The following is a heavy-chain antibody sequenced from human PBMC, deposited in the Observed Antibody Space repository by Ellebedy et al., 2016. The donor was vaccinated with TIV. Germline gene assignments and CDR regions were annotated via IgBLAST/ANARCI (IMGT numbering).Heavy chain of an antibody. V-gene: IGHV3-48*04. CDR2: IGSATSVI. CDR3: ARGGGSGTYRSFDY. Sequence: GESLKISCAASGFTFSSHWMHWVRQAPGKGLEWVSYIGSATSVIYYADSVKGRFTISRDNAKNSLYLQMNSLRAEDTAVYYCARGGGSGTYRSFDYWGQGTLVTVSS. CDR1: GFTFSSHW. J-gene: IGHJ4*02. D-gene: IGHD3-10*01.